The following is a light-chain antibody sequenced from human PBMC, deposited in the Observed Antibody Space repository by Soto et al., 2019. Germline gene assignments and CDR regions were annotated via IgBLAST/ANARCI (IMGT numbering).Light chain of an antibody. CDR3: QQRSNWAT. Sequence: VVLTQSPATLSLSPGERATLSCRASQSVSSYLAWYKPKPGQAPRLLIYDASNRATGIPARFSGSGSGTDFTLTIRSLEPEDFAVYYCQQRSNWATFGPGTKVEIK. CDR1: QSVSSY. V-gene: IGKV3-11*01. J-gene: IGKJ3*01. CDR2: DAS.